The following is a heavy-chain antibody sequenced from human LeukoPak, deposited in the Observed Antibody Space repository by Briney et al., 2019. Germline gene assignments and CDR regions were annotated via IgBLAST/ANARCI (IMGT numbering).Heavy chain of an antibody. Sequence: PGGSLRLSCKASGFTFSSYAMSWVRQAPGKGLEWVSAISGSGGSTYYADSVKGRFTISRDSSKNTLFLHMNTLRAEDTAIYYCAKDRTVGASYWYFDLWGRGTLVTVSS. CDR1: GFTFSSYA. CDR2: ISGSGGST. V-gene: IGHV3-23*01. D-gene: IGHD1-26*01. J-gene: IGHJ2*01. CDR3: AKDRTVGASYWYFDL.